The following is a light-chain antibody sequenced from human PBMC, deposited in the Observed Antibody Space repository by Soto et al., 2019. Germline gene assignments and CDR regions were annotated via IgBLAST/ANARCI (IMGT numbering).Light chain of an antibody. CDR2: GAS. V-gene: IGKV3-20*01. J-gene: IGKJ4*01. Sequence: EIVLTQSPGTLSLSPGERATLSCRASQSVSSSFLAWYQKKPGQAPRLLIYGASSRATGIPDRFSGSGSGTDFTLTISRLEPEDVGVYYCNQYDSSPLTFGGGTKVEIK. CDR3: NQYDSSPLT. CDR1: QSVSSSF.